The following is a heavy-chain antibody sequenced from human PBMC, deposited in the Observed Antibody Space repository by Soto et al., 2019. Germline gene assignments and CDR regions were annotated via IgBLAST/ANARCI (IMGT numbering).Heavy chain of an antibody. D-gene: IGHD2-2*01. CDR1: GFTFSSYW. CDR3: ASDQLLSGYCYGMDV. CDR2: IKQDGSEK. J-gene: IGHJ6*02. Sequence: EVQLVESGGGLVQPGGSLRLSCAASGFTFSSYWMSWVRQAPGEGLEWVANIKQDGSEKYYVDSVKGRFTISRDNSKNSLYLQMNSLTADDTAVYYCASDQLLSGYCYGMDVCGQGATVTVSS. V-gene: IGHV3-7*03.